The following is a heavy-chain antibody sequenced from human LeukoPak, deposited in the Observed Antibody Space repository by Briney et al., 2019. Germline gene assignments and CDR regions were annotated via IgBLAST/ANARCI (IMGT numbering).Heavy chain of an antibody. CDR1: GFTFSSYS. D-gene: IGHD6-13*01. Sequence: GGSLRLSCAASGFTFSSYSMNWVRQAPGKGLEWVSHITASGTAMFYADSVKGRFTISRDNSKNTLYLQMNSLRAEDTAVYYCAKEGIPGEDSSSWYEGIYYYYGMDVWGQGTTVTVSS. CDR2: ITASGTAM. V-gene: IGHV3-23*01. CDR3: AKEGIPGEDSSSWYEGIYYYYGMDV. J-gene: IGHJ6*02.